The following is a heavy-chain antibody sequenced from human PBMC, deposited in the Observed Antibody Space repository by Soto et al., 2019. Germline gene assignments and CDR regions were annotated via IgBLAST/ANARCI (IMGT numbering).Heavy chain of an antibody. CDR3: ARLGGFCSSTNCYGYYAMDV. Sequence: SDTLSLTCTVSGVSITSGPYSWGWIRQPPGEGLEWIATFHYGESTHYNPSLESRVTVSVDTSQNHFSLKVSSVTVADTAVYYCARLGGFCSSTNCYGYYAMDVWGQGTTVT. CDR1: GVSITSGPYS. CDR2: FHYGEST. V-gene: IGHV4-39*02. J-gene: IGHJ6*02. D-gene: IGHD2-2*01.